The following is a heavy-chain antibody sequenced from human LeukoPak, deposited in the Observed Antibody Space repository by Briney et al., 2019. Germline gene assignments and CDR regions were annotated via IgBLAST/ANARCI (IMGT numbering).Heavy chain of an antibody. CDR3: ARGGDYGDYFEH. CDR1: GYTFTSYY. Sequence: ASVRVSCKASGYTFTSYYSHWVRQAPGQGLEWMGIINPSGGSTSYAQKFQGRVSMTGDTPTSTLYMELSSLKSEDTAVYYCARGGDYGDYFEHWGQGTLVTVSS. D-gene: IGHD4-17*01. J-gene: IGHJ4*02. CDR2: INPSGGST. V-gene: IGHV1-46*01.